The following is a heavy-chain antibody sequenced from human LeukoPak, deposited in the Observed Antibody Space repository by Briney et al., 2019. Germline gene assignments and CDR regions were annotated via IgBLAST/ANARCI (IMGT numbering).Heavy chain of an antibody. J-gene: IGHJ4*02. CDR1: GYTFTGCY. Sequence: ASVKVSCKASGYTFTGCYMHWVRQAPGQGLEWMGWINPNSGGTNHAQKFQGRVTMTRDTSISTAYMELSRLRSDDTAVYYCARLYLEGYYDQWGQGTLVTVSS. CDR3: ARLYLEGYYDQ. CDR2: INPNSGGT. V-gene: IGHV1-2*02. D-gene: IGHD2-15*01.